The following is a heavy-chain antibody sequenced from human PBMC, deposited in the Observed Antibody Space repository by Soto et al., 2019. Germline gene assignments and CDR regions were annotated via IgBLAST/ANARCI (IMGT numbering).Heavy chain of an antibody. D-gene: IGHD1-7*01. CDR3: ARGMSGTYYYYGMDV. V-gene: IGHV1-8*01. J-gene: IGHJ6*02. Sequence: ASVKGSSKASGYSFTSYDINWVRQATGQGLEWMGWMNPNSGNTGYAQKFQGRVTMTRNTSISTAYMELSSLRSEDTAVYYCARGMSGTYYYYGMDVWGQGTTVTVSS. CDR2: MNPNSGNT. CDR1: GYSFTSYD.